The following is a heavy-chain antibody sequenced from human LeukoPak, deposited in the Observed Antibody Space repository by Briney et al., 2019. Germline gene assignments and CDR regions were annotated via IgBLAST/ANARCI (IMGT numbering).Heavy chain of an antibody. CDR2: ISGSGGNT. CDR3: AKETLRGFDP. V-gene: IGHV3-23*01. CDR1: GFTFSTYA. J-gene: IGHJ5*02. Sequence: GGSLRLSCAASGFTFSTYAMSWVRQAPGKGLEWVSAISGSGGNTYYADSVKGRFTISRDNSKNTLFLQMSSLRAEDTAIYYCAKETLRGFDPWGQGTLVTVSS.